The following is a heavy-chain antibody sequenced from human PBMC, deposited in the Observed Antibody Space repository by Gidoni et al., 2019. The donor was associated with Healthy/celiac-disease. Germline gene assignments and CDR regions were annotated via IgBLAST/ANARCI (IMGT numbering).Heavy chain of an antibody. CDR2: ISGSGGST. CDR1: VLPFTSYA. J-gene: IGHJ4*02. Sequence: EVQLLESGGGLVQPGVSLRLSCAPSVLPFTSYAMSWVRQAPGKGLEWVSAISGSGGSTYYADSVKGRFTISRDNSKNTLYLQMNSLRAEDTAVYYCAKVSYSSGWYWFDWGQGTLVTVSS. CDR3: AKVSYSSGWYWFD. V-gene: IGHV3-23*01. D-gene: IGHD6-19*01.